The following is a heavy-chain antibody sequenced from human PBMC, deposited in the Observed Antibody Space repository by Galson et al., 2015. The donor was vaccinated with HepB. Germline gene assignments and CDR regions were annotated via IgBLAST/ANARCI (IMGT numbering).Heavy chain of an antibody. CDR3: AILRLGMYNWNFHGLDV. J-gene: IGHJ6*02. Sequence: SLRLSCAASNLPFSDSMMTWVRQAPGKGLEWVSSISSTSTYRYYSDSVKGRFTISRDNAKSSLYLQMNSLRVEDTAVYHCAILRLGMYNWNFHGLDVWGQGTTVTVS. CDR1: NLPFSDSM. V-gene: IGHV3-21*01. CDR2: ISSTSTYR. D-gene: IGHD1-20*01.